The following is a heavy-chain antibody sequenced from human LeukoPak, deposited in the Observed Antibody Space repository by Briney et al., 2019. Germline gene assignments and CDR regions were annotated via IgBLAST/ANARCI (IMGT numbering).Heavy chain of an antibody. CDR1: GGTFSSYA. Sequence: ASVKVSCKASGGTFSSYAISWVRQAPGQGLEWMGGIIPIFGTANYAQKFQGGVTITADESTSTAYMELSSLRSEDTAVYYCARSGHLAYCGGDCYPDAFDIWGQGTMVTVSS. CDR2: IIPIFGTA. D-gene: IGHD2-21*02. CDR3: ARSGHLAYCGGDCYPDAFDI. V-gene: IGHV1-69*13. J-gene: IGHJ3*02.